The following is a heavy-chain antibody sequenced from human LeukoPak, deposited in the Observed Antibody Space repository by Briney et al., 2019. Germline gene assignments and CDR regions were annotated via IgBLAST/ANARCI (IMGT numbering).Heavy chain of an antibody. V-gene: IGHV3-23*01. Sequence: GGSLRLSCATSGFTFSSYAMSWVRQAPGKGLEWVSGIGASGGSTYYADSVKGRFTISRDNSKNTLYLQMNSLRAEDTAVYYCARPPYSSSWDPGWFDPWGHGSLITVSS. CDR2: IGASGGST. CDR1: GFTFSSYA. J-gene: IGHJ5*02. D-gene: IGHD6-13*01. CDR3: ARPPYSSSWDPGWFDP.